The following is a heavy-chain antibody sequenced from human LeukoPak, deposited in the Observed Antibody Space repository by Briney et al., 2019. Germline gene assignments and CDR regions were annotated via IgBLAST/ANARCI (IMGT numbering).Heavy chain of an antibody. Sequence: LRLSCAASGFTFSDYYMSWIRQHPGKGLEWIGYIYYSGSTYYNPSLKSRVTISVDTSKNQFSLKLSSVTAADTAVYYCARLFYYDSSGYYSEDFDYWGQGTLVTVSS. J-gene: IGHJ4*02. D-gene: IGHD3-22*01. CDR3: ARLFYYDSSGYYSEDFDY. V-gene: IGHV4-31*02. CDR2: IYYSGST. CDR1: GFTFSDYY.